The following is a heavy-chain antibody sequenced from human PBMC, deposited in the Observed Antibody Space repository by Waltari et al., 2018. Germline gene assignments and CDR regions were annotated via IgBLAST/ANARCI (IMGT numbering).Heavy chain of an antibody. CDR3: ARSKSGYYYPYYFDY. V-gene: IGHV4-34*01. J-gene: IGHJ4*02. Sequence: QVQLQQWGAGLLKPSETLSLTCAVYGGSFSGYYWSWICQPPGKGLEWIGEINHSGSTNYNPSLKSRVTISVDTSKNQFSLKLSSVTAADTAVYYCARSKSGYYYPYYFDYWGQGTLVTVSS. CDR1: GGSFSGYY. D-gene: IGHD3-22*01. CDR2: INHSGST.